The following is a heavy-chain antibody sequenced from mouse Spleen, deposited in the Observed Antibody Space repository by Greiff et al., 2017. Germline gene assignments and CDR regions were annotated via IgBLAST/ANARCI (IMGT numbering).Heavy chain of an antibody. Sequence: VQLKESGPELVKPGASVKIPCKASGYTFTDYNMDWVKQSHGKSLEWIGDINPNNGGTIYNQKFKGKATLTVDKSSSTAYMELRSLTSEDTAVYYCARSEYGNYPYYAMDYWGQGTSVTVSS. V-gene: IGHV1-18*01. D-gene: IGHD2-10*02. CDR3: ARSEYGNYPYYAMDY. J-gene: IGHJ4*01. CDR2: INPNNGGT. CDR1: GYTFTDYN.